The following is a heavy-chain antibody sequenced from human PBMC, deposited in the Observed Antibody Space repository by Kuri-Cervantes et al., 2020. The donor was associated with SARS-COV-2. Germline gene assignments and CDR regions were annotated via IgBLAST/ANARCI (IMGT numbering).Heavy chain of an antibody. J-gene: IGHJ6*02. CDR1: GFTFGDYA. CDR3: ARDPPSPYCSGGSCRTDV. CDR2: IRSKAYGGTT. V-gene: IGHV3-49*04. Sequence: GESLKISCTASGFTFGDYAMSWVRQAPGKGLEWVGFIRSKAYGGTTEYAASVKGRFTISRDDSKSIAYLQMNSLKTEDTAVYYCARDPPSPYCSGGSCRTDVWGQGTTVTVSS. D-gene: IGHD2-15*01.